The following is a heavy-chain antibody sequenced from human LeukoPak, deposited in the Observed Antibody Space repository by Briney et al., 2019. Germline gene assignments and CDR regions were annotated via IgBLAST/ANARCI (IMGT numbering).Heavy chain of an antibody. CDR3: AEENGYNYYFDY. D-gene: IGHD5-24*01. CDR1: GFTFSSYE. Sequence: GGSLRLSCAASGFTFSSYEMNWVRQAPGKGLEWVSYISSSGSTIYYADSVKGRFSISRDNSKNTLYLQMNSLRAEDTAVYYCAEENGYNYYFDYWGQGTLVTVSS. J-gene: IGHJ4*02. CDR2: ISSSGSTI. V-gene: IGHV3-48*03.